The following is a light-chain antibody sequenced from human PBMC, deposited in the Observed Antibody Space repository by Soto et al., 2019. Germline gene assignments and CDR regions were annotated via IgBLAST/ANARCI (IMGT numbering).Light chain of an antibody. CDR1: TSNLGGNT. CDR2: TNN. Sequence: QSVLTQPPSVSGTPGHKVSISCSGSTSNLGGNTVNWYQQLPGTAPKLLIYTNNQRPSGVPDRFSGSKSGTSASLAISGLWSEDEADFYCPAWDDSLNAVVFGGGTKLTVL. V-gene: IGLV1-44*01. J-gene: IGLJ2*01. CDR3: PAWDDSLNAVV.